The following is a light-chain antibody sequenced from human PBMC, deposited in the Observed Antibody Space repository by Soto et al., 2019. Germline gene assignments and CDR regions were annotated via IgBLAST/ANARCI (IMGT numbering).Light chain of an antibody. CDR2: GAS. J-gene: IGKJ1*01. Sequence: EIVMTQSPVTLSVSPGERATLSCRASQSVSSNLAWFQQKPDQAPRLLIYGASTRAIGTPAKFSGSGSGTEFTLTIGGLQSEDFVVYYCQQYNNWPRTFGQGTKVEIK. V-gene: IGKV3-15*01. CDR1: QSVSSN. CDR3: QQYNNWPRT.